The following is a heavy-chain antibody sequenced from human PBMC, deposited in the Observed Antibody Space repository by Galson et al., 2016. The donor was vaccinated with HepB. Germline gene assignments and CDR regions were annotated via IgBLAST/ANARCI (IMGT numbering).Heavy chain of an antibody. CDR1: GFTFSSHA. CDR3: STWGFTLGIDH. D-gene: IGHD3-16*01. Sequence: SLRLSCAASGFTFSSHAMHWVRQAPGKGLEWVAIVSDDGTHTDYADSVKGRFTIARDNSDKTLFLQMHSLKTEATATYYCSTWGFTLGIDHWGRGIQVTVSS. J-gene: IGHJ4*02. CDR2: VSDDGTHT. V-gene: IGHV3-30-3*01.